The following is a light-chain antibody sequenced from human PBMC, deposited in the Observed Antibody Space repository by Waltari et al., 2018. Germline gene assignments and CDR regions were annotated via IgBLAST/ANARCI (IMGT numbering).Light chain of an antibody. J-gene: IGKJ2*01. CDR2: DVS. CDR1: QDISNY. CDR3: QQYDALPYT. V-gene: IGKV1-33*01. Sequence: DIQMTQSPSSLSASVGDRVTITCQASQDISNYLNWYQQRPGKAPQLLIYDVSNLEPGVPSRFSGSDSGTHFTFTISSLQPEDVATYYCQQYDALPYTFGQGTKLEIK.